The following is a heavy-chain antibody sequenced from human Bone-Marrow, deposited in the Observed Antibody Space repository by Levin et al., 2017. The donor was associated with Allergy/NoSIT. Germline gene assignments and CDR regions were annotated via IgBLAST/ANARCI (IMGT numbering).Heavy chain of an antibody. Sequence: GGSLRLPCAASGFTFSSYAMSWVRQAPGKGLEWVSAISGSGGSTYYADSVKGRFTISRDNSKNTLYLQMNSLRAEDTAVYYCAKGGPGLAVAVTYYYGMDVWGQGTTVTVSS. D-gene: IGHD6-19*01. CDR3: AKGGPGLAVAVTYYYGMDV. V-gene: IGHV3-23*01. CDR2: ISGSGGST. J-gene: IGHJ6*02. CDR1: GFTFSSYA.